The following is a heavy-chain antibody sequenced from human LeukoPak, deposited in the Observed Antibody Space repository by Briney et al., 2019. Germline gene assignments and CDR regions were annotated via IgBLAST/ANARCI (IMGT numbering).Heavy chain of an antibody. D-gene: IGHD3-3*01. Sequence: SETLSLTCTVSGGSISNYYWSWIRQPPGKGLEWIGYIYYSGSTNYNPSLKSRVTISVDTSKKQFSLKLTSVTAADTAVYYCARVVSGGAFDIWGQGTMVTVSS. CDR1: GGSISNYY. V-gene: IGHV4-59*01. J-gene: IGHJ3*02. CDR2: IYYSGST. CDR3: ARVVSGGAFDI.